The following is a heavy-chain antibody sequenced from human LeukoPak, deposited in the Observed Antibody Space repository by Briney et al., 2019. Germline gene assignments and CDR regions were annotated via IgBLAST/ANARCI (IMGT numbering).Heavy chain of an antibody. CDR3: ARVWVDVGNVGSFDY. CDR2: INPNSGGT. D-gene: IGHD7-27*01. CDR1: GYTFTGYY. V-gene: IGHV1-2*02. Sequence: ASVKVSCKASGYTFTGYYMHWVRQAPGQGVEWMGWINPNSGGTNYAQKFQGRVTMTRDMSISTAYMELSRLRSDHTAVYYCARVWVDVGNVGSFDYWGQGSLVTVSS. J-gene: IGHJ4*02.